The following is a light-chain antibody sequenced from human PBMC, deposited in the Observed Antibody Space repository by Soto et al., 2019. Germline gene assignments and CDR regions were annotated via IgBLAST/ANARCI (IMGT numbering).Light chain of an antibody. CDR3: QQYNSWPPIT. V-gene: IGKV3-15*01. CDR2: DAS. CDR1: QSFSSS. Sequence: EIVLTQSPCTLSLSPGERATLSCRASQSFSSSSLAWYQQKPGQAPRLLIYDASTRATGIPDRFSGGGSGTEFTLTISSLQSEDFVVYYCQQYNSWPPITFGQGTRLEIK. J-gene: IGKJ5*01.